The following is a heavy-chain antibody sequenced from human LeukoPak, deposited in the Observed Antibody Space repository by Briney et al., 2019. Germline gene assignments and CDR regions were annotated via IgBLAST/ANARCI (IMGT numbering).Heavy chain of an antibody. V-gene: IGHV6-1*01. CDR3: ARLVGDQVVY. CDR1: GDTVSSNRTA. D-gene: IGHD2-2*01. CDR2: TYYRSKWSN. Sequence: SQTLSLTCAISGDTVSSNRTAWNWIRQSPSRGLEWLGRTYYRSKWSNDYALSVRSRITINPDTSKNQFSLQLKFVTPEDTAVYYCARLVGDQVVYWGQGTLVIVSS. J-gene: IGHJ4*02.